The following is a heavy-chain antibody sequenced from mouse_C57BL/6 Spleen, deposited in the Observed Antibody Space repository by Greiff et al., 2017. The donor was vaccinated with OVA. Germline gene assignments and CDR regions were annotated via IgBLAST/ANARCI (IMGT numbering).Heavy chain of an antibody. D-gene: IGHD3-3*01. CDR3: ARGRGRDYFDY. CDR1: GYTFTDYN. J-gene: IGHJ2*01. CDR2: INPNNGGT. Sequence: EVQLVESGPELVKPGASVKMSCKASGYTFTDYNMHWVKQSHGKSLEWIGYINPNNGGTSYNQKFKGKATLTVNKSSSTAYMELRSLTSEDSAVYYCARGRGRDYFDYWGQGTTLTVSS. V-gene: IGHV1-22*01.